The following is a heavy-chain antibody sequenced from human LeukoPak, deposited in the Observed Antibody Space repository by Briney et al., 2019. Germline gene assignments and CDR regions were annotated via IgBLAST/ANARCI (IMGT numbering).Heavy chain of an antibody. CDR1: GGSISSSNW. D-gene: IGHD6-19*01. Sequence: PSETLSLTCAVSGGSISSSNWWSWVRQPPGQGLERIGEIYHSGSTNYNPSLKSRVTISVDKSKNQFSLKLSSVTAADTAVYYCAASSGWYDGYYFDYWGQGTLVTVSS. V-gene: IGHV4-4*02. J-gene: IGHJ4*02. CDR2: IYHSGST. CDR3: AASSGWYDGYYFDY.